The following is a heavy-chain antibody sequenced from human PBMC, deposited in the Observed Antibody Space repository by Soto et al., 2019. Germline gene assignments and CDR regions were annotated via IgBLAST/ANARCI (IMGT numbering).Heavy chain of an antibody. CDR2: TYYRSKWYY. CDR3: ARGEQYSGRIFDY. Sequence: QVQLQQSGPGLVKPSQTLSLTCAITGDSVSSNSAGWSWVRQSPSRGLEWLGRTYYRSKWYYEYAVSVRGRITINPDTATHQYSLQLNSVSPEDTAVYFCARGEQYSGRIFDYWGQGTLVTVSS. J-gene: IGHJ4*01. D-gene: IGHD1-26*01. CDR1: GDSVSSNSAG. V-gene: IGHV6-1*01.